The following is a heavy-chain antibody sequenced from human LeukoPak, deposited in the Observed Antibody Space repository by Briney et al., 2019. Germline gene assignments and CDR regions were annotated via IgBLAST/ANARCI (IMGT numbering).Heavy chain of an antibody. CDR1: GFTFSSYG. Sequence: GSLRLSCAASGFTFSSYGMHWVRQAPGKGLEWVAVIWYDGSNKYYADSVKGRFTISRDNSKNTLYLQMNSLRAEDTAVYYCARETGAVAGLNYYYGMDVWGQGTTVTVSS. J-gene: IGHJ6*02. D-gene: IGHD6-19*01. V-gene: IGHV3-33*01. CDR3: ARETGAVAGLNYYYGMDV. CDR2: IWYDGSNK.